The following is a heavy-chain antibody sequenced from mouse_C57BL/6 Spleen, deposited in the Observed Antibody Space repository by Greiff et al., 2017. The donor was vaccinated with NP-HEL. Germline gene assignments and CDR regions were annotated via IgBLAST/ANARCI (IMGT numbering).Heavy chain of an antibody. CDR1: GFTFSSYG. Sequence: EVKLMESGGDLVKPGGSLKLSCAASGFTFSSYGMSWVRQTPDKRLEWVATISSGGSYTYYPDSVKGRFTISRDNAKNTLYLQMSSLKSEDTAMYYCARGHYYGSSFFDYWGQGTTLTVSS. J-gene: IGHJ2*01. CDR3: ARGHYYGSSFFDY. V-gene: IGHV5-6*01. D-gene: IGHD1-1*01. CDR2: ISSGGSYT.